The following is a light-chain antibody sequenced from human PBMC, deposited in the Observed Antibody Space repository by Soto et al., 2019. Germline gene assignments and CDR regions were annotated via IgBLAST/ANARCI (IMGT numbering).Light chain of an antibody. Sequence: DIQMTQSPSSLSASLGDRVTITCRASQGIDNHLAWYQQKPGKAPKLLIYAASTLHSGVPSRFTGSGSGTDFTLAISSLQPEDAATDYCQKCKVAPFTFGGGTKVEI. J-gene: IGKJ4*01. CDR2: AAS. V-gene: IGKV1-27*01. CDR3: QKCKVAPFT. CDR1: QGIDNH.